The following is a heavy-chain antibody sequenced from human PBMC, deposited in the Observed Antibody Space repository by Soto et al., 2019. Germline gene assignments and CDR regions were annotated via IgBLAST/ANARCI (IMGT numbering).Heavy chain of an antibody. D-gene: IGHD2-2*01. V-gene: IGHV1-2*02. CDR3: ARDVMLGYCSSTSCYLDPRLPLDGMDV. J-gene: IGHJ6*02. Sequence: QVQLVPSGAEVKKPGASVKVSCKASGYTFTGYYMHWVRQAPGQGLEWMGWINPNSGGTNYAQKFQGRVTMTRDTSISTPYMELSMLRADDTAVYYCARDVMLGYCSSTSCYLDPRLPLDGMDVWGQGTTVTVSS. CDR2: INPNSGGT. CDR1: GYTFTGYY.